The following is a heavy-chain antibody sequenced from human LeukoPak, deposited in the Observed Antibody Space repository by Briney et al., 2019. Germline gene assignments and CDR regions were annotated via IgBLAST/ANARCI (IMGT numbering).Heavy chain of an antibody. CDR1: GGSISSYY. CDR2: IYYSGST. CDR3: ASMIDDRYFDL. D-gene: IGHD3-22*01. J-gene: IGHJ2*01. V-gene: IGHV4-59*01. Sequence: SETLSLTCTVSGGSISSYYWSWIRQPPGKGLEWIGYIYYSGSTNYNPSLKSRVTISVDTSKNQFSLKLSSVTAADTAVYYCASMIDDRYFDLWGRGTLVTVSS.